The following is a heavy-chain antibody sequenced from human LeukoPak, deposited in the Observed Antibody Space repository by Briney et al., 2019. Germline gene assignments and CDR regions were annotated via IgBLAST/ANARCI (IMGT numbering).Heavy chain of an antibody. CDR2: INDSSGST. CDR1: GFTFSSYA. J-gene: IGHJ4*02. CDR3: AKREYNFWSGYFF. Sequence: PGGSLRLSCAASGFTFSSYAMTWVRQAPGKGLEWVSSINDSSGSTYYADSVKGRFTISRDNSKNTLYLQMNSLRAEDTAVYYCAKREYNFWSGYFFWGQGTLVTVSS. V-gene: IGHV3-23*01. D-gene: IGHD3-3*01.